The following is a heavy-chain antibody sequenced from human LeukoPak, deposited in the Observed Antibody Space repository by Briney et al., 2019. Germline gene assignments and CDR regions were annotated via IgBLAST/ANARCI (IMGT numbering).Heavy chain of an antibody. D-gene: IGHD5-18*01. CDR2: INPNSGGT. J-gene: IGHJ3*02. CDR1: GYTFTGYY. V-gene: IGHV1-2*02. CDR3: ARVGDTALGYYAFDI. Sequence: ASVKVSCKASGYTFTGYYMHWVRQAPGQGLEWMGWINPNSGGTNYAQKFQGRVTMTRDTSISTAYMELSRLRSDDTAVYYCARVGDTALGYYAFDIWGQGTMVTVSS.